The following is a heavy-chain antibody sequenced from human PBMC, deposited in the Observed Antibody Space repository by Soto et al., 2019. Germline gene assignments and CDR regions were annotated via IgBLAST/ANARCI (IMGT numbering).Heavy chain of an antibody. CDR3: AKGIVPAANASETYYYYGMDV. V-gene: IGHV3-23*01. CDR2: ISGSGGST. Sequence: GGSLRLSCAASGFTFSSYAMSWVRQAPGKGLEWVSAISGSGGSTYYADSVKGRFTISRDNSKNTLYLQMNSLRAEDTAVYYCAKGIVPAANASETYYYYGMDVWGQGTTVTVSS. CDR1: GFTFSSYA. J-gene: IGHJ6*02. D-gene: IGHD2-2*01.